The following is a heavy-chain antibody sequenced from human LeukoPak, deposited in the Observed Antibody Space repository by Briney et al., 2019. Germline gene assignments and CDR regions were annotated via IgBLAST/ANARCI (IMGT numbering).Heavy chain of an antibody. D-gene: IGHD4-17*01. CDR1: GYTFTSYA. Sequence: GASVKVSCKASGYTFTSYAMNWVRRAPGQGLEWMEWINTNTGNPTYAQGFTGRFVFSLDTSVSTAYLQITSLKAEDTAIYYCARDPNYGDYVAFDIWGQGTMVTVSS. J-gene: IGHJ3*02. CDR2: INTNTGNP. CDR3: ARDPNYGDYVAFDI. V-gene: IGHV7-4-1*02.